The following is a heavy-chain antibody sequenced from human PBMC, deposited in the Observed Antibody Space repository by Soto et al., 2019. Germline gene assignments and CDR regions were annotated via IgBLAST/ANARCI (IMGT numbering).Heavy chain of an antibody. CDR3: ARGRDRDYYYMDV. D-gene: IGHD2-15*01. J-gene: IGHJ6*03. CDR1: GGTFSSYT. CDR2: IIPILGIA. Sequence: QVQLVQSGAEVKKPGSSVKVSCKASGGTFSSYTISWVRQAPGQGLEWMGRIIPILGIANYAQKFQGRVTITADKSTSTAYMGLSSLRSEDTAVYYCARGRDRDYYYMDVWGKGTTVTVSS. V-gene: IGHV1-69*02.